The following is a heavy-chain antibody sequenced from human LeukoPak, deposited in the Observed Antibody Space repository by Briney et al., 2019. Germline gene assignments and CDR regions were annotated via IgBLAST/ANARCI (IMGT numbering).Heavy chain of an antibody. Sequence: PSETLSLTCAVYGGSFSSYYWSWIRQPPGKGLEWIGEINHSGSTNYNPSLKSRVTISVDTSKNQFSLKLSSVTAADTAVYYCARVLGATTISADWYFDLWGRGTLVTVSS. J-gene: IGHJ2*01. CDR2: INHSGST. CDR3: ARVLGATTISADWYFDL. CDR1: GGSFSSYY. V-gene: IGHV4-34*01. D-gene: IGHD1-26*01.